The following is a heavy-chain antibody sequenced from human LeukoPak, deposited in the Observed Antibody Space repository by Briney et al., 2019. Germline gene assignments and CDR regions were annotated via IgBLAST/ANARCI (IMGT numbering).Heavy chain of an antibody. CDR1: GYTFTGYY. Sequence: SVKVSCKASGYTFTGYYMHWVRQAPGQGLEWMGRIIPILGIANYAQKFQGRVTITADKSTSTAYMELSSLRSEDTAVYYCARDRDGYNHFDYWGQGTLVTVSS. CDR2: IIPILGIA. D-gene: IGHD5-24*01. CDR3: ARDRDGYNHFDY. V-gene: IGHV1-69*04. J-gene: IGHJ4*02.